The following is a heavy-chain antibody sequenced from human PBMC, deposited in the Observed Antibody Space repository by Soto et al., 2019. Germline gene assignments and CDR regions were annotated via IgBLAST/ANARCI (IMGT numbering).Heavy chain of an antibody. V-gene: IGHV1-69*05. CDR3: ARSNQRSVLVPAAIYYYYYGMDV. D-gene: IGHD2-2*01. J-gene: IGHJ6*02. CDR2: IIPIFGTA. Sequence: QVQLVQSGAEVKKPGSSVKVSCKASGGTFSSYAISWVRQAPGQGLEWMGGIIPIFGTANYAQKFQGRVTITPAQSTSTSYMGLGSLRSEDTAVYYCARSNQRSVLVPAAIYYYYYGMDVWGQGTTVTVSS. CDR1: GGTFSSYA.